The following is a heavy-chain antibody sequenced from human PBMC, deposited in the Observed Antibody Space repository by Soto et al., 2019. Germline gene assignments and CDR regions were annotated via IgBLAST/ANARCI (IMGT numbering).Heavy chain of an antibody. CDR3: ARGGVGYGSGTPHTHYYYYYYMDV. Sequence: SETLSLTCAVYGGSFSGYYWSWIRQPPGKGLEWIGEINHSGSTNYNPSLKSRVTISVDTSKNQFSRKLSSVTAADTAVYYCARGGVGYGSGTPHTHYYYYYYMDVWGKGTTVTVSS. D-gene: IGHD3-10*01. J-gene: IGHJ6*03. CDR1: GGSFSGYY. CDR2: INHSGST. V-gene: IGHV4-34*01.